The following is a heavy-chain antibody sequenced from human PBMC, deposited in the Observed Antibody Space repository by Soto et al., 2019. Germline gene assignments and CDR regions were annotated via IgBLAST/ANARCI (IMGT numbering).Heavy chain of an antibody. CDR2: IITFYGAA. CDR3: ARGGKERFRGPGMDV. D-gene: IGHD1-1*01. V-gene: IGHV1-69*01. J-gene: IGHJ6*02. Sequence: QVQLVQSGAEVRKPGSSVRVSCKASGDRFSTYAINWVRQAPGQGLEWLGGIITFYGAAMYAQKFPARVNITADELTTTAYMELSSLTSEDTAVYFCARGGKERFRGPGMDVWGQGTTVTVSS. CDR1: GDRFSTYA.